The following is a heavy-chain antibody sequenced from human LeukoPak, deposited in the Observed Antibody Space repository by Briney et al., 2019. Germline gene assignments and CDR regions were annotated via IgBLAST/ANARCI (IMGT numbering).Heavy chain of an antibody. CDR3: ARGNYDYYDH. CDR1: GGSFSGYH. J-gene: IGHJ4*02. CDR2: INHSGST. D-gene: IGHD1-7*01. V-gene: IGHV4-34*01. Sequence: SETLSLTCAVYGGSFSGYHWSWIRQPPGKGLEWIGEINHSGSTNYDPSLKSRVTISVDTSKNQFSLKVSSVTAADTAVYYCARGNYDYYDHWGQGTLVTVSS.